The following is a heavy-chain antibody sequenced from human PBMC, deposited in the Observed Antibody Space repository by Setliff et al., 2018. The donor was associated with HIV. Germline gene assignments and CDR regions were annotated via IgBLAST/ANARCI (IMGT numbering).Heavy chain of an antibody. CDR2: IFYSGTT. CDR3: ARSDGGAVAVDYYYYYMDV. D-gene: IGHD6-19*01. V-gene: IGHV4-61*08. Sequence: SETLSLTCIVSSGSISSGDYYWSWIRQPPGKGLEWIGYIFYSGTTNYNPSLKSRVTISVETSKNQFSLKLSSVTAADTAVYYCARSDGGAVAVDYYYYYMDVWGKGTTVTVSS. J-gene: IGHJ6*03. CDR1: SGSISSGDYY.